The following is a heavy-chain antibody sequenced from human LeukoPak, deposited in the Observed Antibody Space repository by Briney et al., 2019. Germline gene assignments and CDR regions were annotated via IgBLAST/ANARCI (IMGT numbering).Heavy chain of an antibody. CDR2: IDARNGIT. Sequence: GGSLRLSCAASGFTFRIFGLNWVRQAPGKGPEWVSYIDARNGITYYADSVQGRFTISRGDARESVFLQMDGLRVDDTAVYYCARTYDFGRGPPGDAFDNWGPGTWVIVSS. D-gene: IGHD3-3*01. CDR1: GFTFRIFG. J-gene: IGHJ3*02. CDR3: ARTYDFGRGPPGDAFDN. V-gene: IGHV3-48*04.